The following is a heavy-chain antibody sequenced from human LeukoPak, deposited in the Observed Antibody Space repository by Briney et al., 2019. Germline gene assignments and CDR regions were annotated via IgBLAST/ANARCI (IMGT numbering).Heavy chain of an antibody. V-gene: IGHV3-33*01. CDR2: IAYDGSRA. CDR3: TRYNNDHFDY. CDR1: GFTFGGYG. Sequence: GGSLRHSRAGSGFTFGGYGMHWFGQTPGKGLEWVAVIAYDGSRAFYADSVKGRFTISRDNSKNTMSVQMDDLRAEDTAVYYCTRYNNDHFDYWGQGTLVTVSS. D-gene: IGHD1-14*01. J-gene: IGHJ4*02.